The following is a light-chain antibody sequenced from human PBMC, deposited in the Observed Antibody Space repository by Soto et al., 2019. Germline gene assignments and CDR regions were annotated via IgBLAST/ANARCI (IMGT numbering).Light chain of an antibody. CDR2: GAS. CDR3: QQYGSSPST. V-gene: IGKV3-20*01. Sequence: EIVLTQSPGTLSLSPGERATLSCRASQDVSSTYLAWYQQKPGQAPRLLIYGASSRATGIPDRFSGSGSGTSFTLTISRLEPEDVAVYSCQQYGSSPSTFGQGTRLEMK. J-gene: IGKJ5*01. CDR1: QDVSSTY.